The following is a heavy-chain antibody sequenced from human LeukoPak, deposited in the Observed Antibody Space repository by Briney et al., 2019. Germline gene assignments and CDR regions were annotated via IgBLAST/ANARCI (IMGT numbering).Heavy chain of an antibody. D-gene: IGHD3-22*01. Sequence: SETLSLTCAVYGGSFSGYYWSWIRQPPGKGLEWIGEINHSGSTNYNPSLKSRVTISVDMSKNQFSLKLSSVTAADTAVYYCARGDYDSSGYYYRWFDPWGQGTLVTVSS. CDR2: INHSGST. V-gene: IGHV4-34*01. J-gene: IGHJ5*02. CDR3: ARGDYDSSGYYYRWFDP. CDR1: GGSFSGYY.